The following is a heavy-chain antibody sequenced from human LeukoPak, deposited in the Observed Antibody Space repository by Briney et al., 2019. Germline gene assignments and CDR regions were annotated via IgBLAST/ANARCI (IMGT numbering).Heavy chain of an antibody. J-gene: IGHJ3*02. Sequence: GGSLRLSCAASGITLSSYNMNWVRQAPGKGLVWVSRINSDGSSTSYADSVKGRFTISRDNAKNALYLQMNSLRAEDTAVYYCASSLMIVVVGDAFDIWGQGTMVTVSS. D-gene: IGHD3-22*01. V-gene: IGHV3-74*01. CDR3: ASSLMIVVVGDAFDI. CDR2: INSDGSST. CDR1: GITLSSYN.